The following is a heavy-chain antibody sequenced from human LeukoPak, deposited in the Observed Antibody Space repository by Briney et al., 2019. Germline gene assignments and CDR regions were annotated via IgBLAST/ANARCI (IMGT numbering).Heavy chain of an antibody. V-gene: IGHV4-34*01. J-gene: IGHJ3*02. CDR1: GFTFSGYG. D-gene: IGHD3-16*01. Sequence: AGGSLRLSCAASGFTFSGYGMHWVRQAPGKGLEWLGEISHSGTTTYNPSLKSRVTISVDTSKNQFSLRLRSVTAADTAVYYCARGLVWRFLLDSRRDSFDIWGQGTTITVSS. CDR2: ISHSGTT. CDR3: ARGLVWRFLLDSRRDSFDI.